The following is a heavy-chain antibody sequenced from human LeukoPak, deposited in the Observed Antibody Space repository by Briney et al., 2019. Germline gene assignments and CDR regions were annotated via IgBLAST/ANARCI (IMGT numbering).Heavy chain of an antibody. CDR1: GGSISSGGYY. D-gene: IGHD3-3*01. Sequence: PSETLSLTCTVSGGSISSGGYYWSWIRQHPGKGLEWIGYIYYSGSTYYNPSLKSRVTISVDTSKNQFSLKLSSVTAADTAVYYCARRRFLASFDPWGQGTLVTVSS. CDR3: ARRRFLASFDP. J-gene: IGHJ5*02. CDR2: IYYSGST. V-gene: IGHV4-31*03.